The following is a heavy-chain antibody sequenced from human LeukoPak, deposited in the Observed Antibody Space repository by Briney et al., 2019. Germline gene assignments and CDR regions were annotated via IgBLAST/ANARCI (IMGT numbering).Heavy chain of an antibody. CDR1: GYTFTSYY. Sequence: ASVKVSCKASGYTFTSYYMHWVRQAPGQGLEWMGIINPSGGSTSYAQKFQGRVTMTRDTSTSTVYMELSSPRSEDTAVYYCATGPGYYDSSGYYANWGQGTLVTVSS. D-gene: IGHD3-22*01. CDR3: ATGPGYYDSSGYYAN. V-gene: IGHV1-46*01. CDR2: INPSGGST. J-gene: IGHJ4*02.